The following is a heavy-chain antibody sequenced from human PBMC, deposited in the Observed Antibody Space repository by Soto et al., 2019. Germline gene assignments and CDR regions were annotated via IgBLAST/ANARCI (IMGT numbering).Heavy chain of an antibody. CDR2: IYYSGST. D-gene: IGHD3-3*01. Sequence: SQTLSLTCTVSGGSISTSSYYLGWIRQPPGKGLEWIGSIYYSGSTYYNPSLKSRVTISVDTSKNQFSLKLSSVTAADTAVYYCARIRGDFDFWSAKGHWFDSWGQGTLVTVSS. J-gene: IGHJ5*01. CDR3: ARIRGDFDFWSAKGHWFDS. CDR1: GGSISTSSYY. V-gene: IGHV4-39*01.